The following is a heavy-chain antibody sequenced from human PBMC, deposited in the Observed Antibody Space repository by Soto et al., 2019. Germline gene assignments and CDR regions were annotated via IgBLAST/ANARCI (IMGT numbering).Heavy chain of an antibody. Sequence: ASVKVSCKASGYTFTSYDINWVRQAPGQGLEWMGWISAYNGNTNYAQKFQGRVTMTTDTSTSTAYMELRSLRSDDTAVYYCARMDYYDSSVWFDPWSQGTLVTVSS. V-gene: IGHV1-18*01. CDR2: ISAYNGNT. J-gene: IGHJ5*02. CDR1: GYTFTSYD. CDR3: ARMDYYDSSVWFDP. D-gene: IGHD3-22*01.